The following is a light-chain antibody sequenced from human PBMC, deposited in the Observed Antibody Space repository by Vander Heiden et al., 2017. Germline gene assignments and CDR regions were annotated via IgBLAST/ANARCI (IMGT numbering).Light chain of an antibody. CDR1: QSISSW. CDR3: QQYNSYSLT. V-gene: IGKV1-5*03. CDR2: KAS. J-gene: IGKJ4*01. Sequence: QMTQAPSTLSASVGDRVTITCRASQSISSWLAWYQQKPGKAPKLLIYKASSLESGVPSRFSGSGSGTEFTLTISSLQPDDFATYYCQQYNSYSLTFGGGTKVEIK.